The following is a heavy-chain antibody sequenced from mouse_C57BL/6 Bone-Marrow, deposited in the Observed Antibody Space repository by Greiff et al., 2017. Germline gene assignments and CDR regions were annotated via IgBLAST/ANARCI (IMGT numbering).Heavy chain of an antibody. V-gene: IGHV1-50*01. CDR2: IDPSDSYT. CDR1: GYTFTSYW. CDR3: ASYEPMDY. D-gene: IGHD1-1*01. Sequence: QVQLQQSGAELVKPGASVKLSCKASGYTFTSYWMQWVKQRPGQGLEWIGEIDPSDSYTNYNQKFKGKATLTVDTSSSTAYMQLSSLTSEDSAVYYCASYEPMDYWGQGTSVTVSS. J-gene: IGHJ4*01.